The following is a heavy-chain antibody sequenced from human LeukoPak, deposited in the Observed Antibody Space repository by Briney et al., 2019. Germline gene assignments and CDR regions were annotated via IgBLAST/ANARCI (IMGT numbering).Heavy chain of an antibody. D-gene: IGHD3-3*01. CDR3: ARHRRYDLVAFDY. V-gene: IGHV4-61*08. J-gene: IGHJ4*02. CDR2: IYYSGST. CDR1: GGSISSGGYY. Sequence: PSQTLSLTCTVSGGSISSGGYYWSWIRQPPGKGLEWIGYIYYSGSTNYNPSLKSRVSISADTSKNQFSLKLSSVTAADTAVYYCARHRRYDLVAFDYWGQGTLVTVSS.